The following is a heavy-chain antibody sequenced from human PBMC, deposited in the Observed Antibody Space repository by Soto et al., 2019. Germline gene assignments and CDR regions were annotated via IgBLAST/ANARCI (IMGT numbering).Heavy chain of an antibody. Sequence: GGSLRLSCAASGFTFSSYGIHWVRQAPGKGLEWVAIILYDGSNKYYADSVKGRFTISRDNSKNTLFLQMNSLRAEDTAVYYCAKDRRDCSGGSCYSRNYYYYGMDVWGQGTTVTVSS. CDR1: GFTFSSYG. CDR2: ILYDGSNK. J-gene: IGHJ6*02. CDR3: AKDRRDCSGGSCYSRNYYYYGMDV. D-gene: IGHD2-15*01. V-gene: IGHV3-30*18.